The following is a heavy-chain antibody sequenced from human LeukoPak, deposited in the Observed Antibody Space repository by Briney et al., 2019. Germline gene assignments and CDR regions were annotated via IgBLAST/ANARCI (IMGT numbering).Heavy chain of an antibody. CDR3: AKGGAYHYYDSSGLDY. D-gene: IGHD3-22*01. J-gene: IGHJ4*02. Sequence: GGSLRLSCAASGFTFSSYAITWVRQAPGKGLEWVSAISGSGGSTYYADSVKGRFTISRDNSKNTLYLQMNSLRAEDTAVYYCAKGGAYHYYDSSGLDYWGQGTLVTVSS. CDR1: GFTFSSYA. CDR2: ISGSGGST. V-gene: IGHV3-23*01.